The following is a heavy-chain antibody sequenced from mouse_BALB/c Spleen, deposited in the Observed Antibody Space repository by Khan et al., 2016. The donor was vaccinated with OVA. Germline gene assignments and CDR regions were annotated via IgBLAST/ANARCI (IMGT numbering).Heavy chain of an antibody. CDR2: INTYTGEP. CDR3: ARPPYFSYVMVY. V-gene: IGHV9-3-1*01. CDR1: GYTSTNYG. J-gene: IGHJ4*01. Sequence: QIQLVQSGPELKKPGETVKISCKASGYTSTNYGMNWVKQAPGKSLKWMGLINTYTGEPTYADDFKGRFAFSLETSARTAYLQINNLKNEDTATYFCARPPYFSYVMVYWGQGTSVTVSS. D-gene: IGHD2-10*01.